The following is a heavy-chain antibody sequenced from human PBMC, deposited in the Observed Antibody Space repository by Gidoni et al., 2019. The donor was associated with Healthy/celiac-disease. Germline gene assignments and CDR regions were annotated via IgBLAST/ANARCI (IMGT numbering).Heavy chain of an antibody. V-gene: IGHV3-21*01. Sequence: EVQLVESGGGLVKPGGSLRRYCAASGFTFSSYSMNWVRQAPVKVLGCVSSISSRSSSIYSADSVKGLFTISSDNSKLSLYLQINSLRADATAVYYFARDSYVDYEVYWGQGTLVTVSS. J-gene: IGHJ4*02. D-gene: IGHD4-17*01. CDR2: ISSRSSSI. CDR1: GFTFSSYS. CDR3: ARDSYVDYEVY.